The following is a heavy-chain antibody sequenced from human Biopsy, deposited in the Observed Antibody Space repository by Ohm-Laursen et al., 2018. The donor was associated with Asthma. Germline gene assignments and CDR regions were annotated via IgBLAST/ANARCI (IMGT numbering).Heavy chain of an antibody. V-gene: IGHV4-34*01. CDR3: ARGPELDV. CDR2: TNERGVT. J-gene: IGHJ6*02. CDR1: PGPSSGFF. Sequence: GTLSLTCDVYPGPSSGFFWTWIRQSPGKGLEWIGETNERGVTNNNPSLKSQVIISIDTYWNRVSLKLTSVTAADTAVYYCARGPELDVWGQGTTVTVSS.